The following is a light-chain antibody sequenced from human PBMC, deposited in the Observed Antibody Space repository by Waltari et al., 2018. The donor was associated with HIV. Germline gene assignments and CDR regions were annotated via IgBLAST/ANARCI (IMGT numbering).Light chain of an antibody. V-gene: IGLV2-14*01. Sequence: QSALTQPASVSGSPGQSITISCTGTSSDVGGYNYVSWYQHHPGKVPKLMIYEVSNRPSGVSNRFSGSKSGNTASLTISGLQAEDEADYYCTSYTTSTTVIFGGGTK. CDR3: TSYTTSTTVI. J-gene: IGLJ2*01. CDR2: EVS. CDR1: SSDVGGYNY.